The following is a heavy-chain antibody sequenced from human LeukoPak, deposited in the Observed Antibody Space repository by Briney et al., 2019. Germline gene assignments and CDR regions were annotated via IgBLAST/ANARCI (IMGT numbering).Heavy chain of an antibody. CDR1: GGSISSYY. J-gene: IGHJ3*02. V-gene: IGHV4-59*01. CDR3: ARDRIWFGELWGAFDI. CDR2: IYYSGST. Sequence: SETLSLTCTVSGGSISSYYWSWIRQPPGKGLEWIGYIYYSGSTNYNPSLKSRVTISVDTSKNQFSLKLSSVTAADTAVYYCARDRIWFGELWGAFDIWGQGTMVTVSS. D-gene: IGHD3-10*01.